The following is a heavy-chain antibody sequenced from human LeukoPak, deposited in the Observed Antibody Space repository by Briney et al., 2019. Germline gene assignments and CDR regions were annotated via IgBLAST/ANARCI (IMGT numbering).Heavy chain of an antibody. CDR2: IHYSGST. D-gene: IGHD3-22*01. J-gene: IGHJ4*02. V-gene: IGHV4-30-4*01. CDR1: GGSISSDDYY. Sequence: TSETLSLTGTVSGGSISSDDYYWSWIRQPPGKGLEWIGYIHYSGSTYYNPSLKSRVSISVDTSKNQFSLRLSSVTAADTAVYYCGRAGADSSGYYTIDYWGQGTLVTVSS. CDR3: GRAGADSSGYYTIDY.